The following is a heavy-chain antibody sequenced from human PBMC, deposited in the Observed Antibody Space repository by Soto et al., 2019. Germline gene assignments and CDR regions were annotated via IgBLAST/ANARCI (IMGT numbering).Heavy chain of an antibody. CDR1: GFTFSSYG. Sequence: PGGSLRLSCAASGFTFSSYGMHWVRQAPGKGLEWVAVIWYDGSNKYYADSVKGRFTISRDNSKNTLYLQMNSLRAEDTAVYYCARDPGPTSIAARRWGYFDYWGQGTLVTVSS. J-gene: IGHJ4*02. CDR3: ARDPGPTSIAARRWGYFDY. CDR2: IWYDGSNK. D-gene: IGHD6-6*01. V-gene: IGHV3-33*01.